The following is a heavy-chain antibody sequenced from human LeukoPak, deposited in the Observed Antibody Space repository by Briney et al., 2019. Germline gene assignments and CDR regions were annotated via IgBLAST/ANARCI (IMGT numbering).Heavy chain of an antibody. CDR1: GGSFSGYY. V-gene: IGHV4-34*01. J-gene: IGHJ4*02. CDR3: ARGGFYGDYVY. Sequence: SETLSLTCAVYGGSFSGYYWSWIRQPPVKGLEWIGEINHSGSTNYNPSLKSRVTISVDTSKNQFSLKLSSVTAADTAVYYCARGGFYGDYVYWGQGTLVTVSS. CDR2: INHSGST. D-gene: IGHD4-17*01.